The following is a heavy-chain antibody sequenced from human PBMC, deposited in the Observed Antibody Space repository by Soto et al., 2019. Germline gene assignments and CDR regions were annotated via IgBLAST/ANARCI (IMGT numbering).Heavy chain of an antibody. Sequence: GGSLRLSCAASGFTFSSYGMHWVRQAPGKGLEWVAVISYDGSNKYYADSVKGRFTISRDNSKNTLYLQMNSLRAEDTAVYYCANAGARIAAPWGTYFGCCDRGTLGTISS. CDR2: ISYDGSNK. D-gene: IGHD6-6*01. CDR3: ANAGARIAAPWGTYFGC. J-gene: IGHJ4*02. CDR1: GFTFSSYG. V-gene: IGHV3-30*18.